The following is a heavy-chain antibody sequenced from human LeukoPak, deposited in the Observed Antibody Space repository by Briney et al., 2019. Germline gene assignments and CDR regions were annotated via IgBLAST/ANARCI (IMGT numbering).Heavy chain of an antibody. V-gene: IGHV4-61*01. CDR2: IYYSGGST. CDR1: GGCVSSGSYY. CDR3: ARDEDY. J-gene: IGHJ4*02. Sequence: NPSETLSLTCTVSGGCVSSGSYYWSWIRQPPGKGLEWIGYIYYSGGSTNYNPSLKSRVTISADTSKNQFSLKLSSVTAADTAVYCCARDEDYWGQGTLVTVSS.